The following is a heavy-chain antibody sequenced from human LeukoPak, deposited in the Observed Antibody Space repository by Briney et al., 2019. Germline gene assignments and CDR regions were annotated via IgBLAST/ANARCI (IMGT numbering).Heavy chain of an antibody. CDR2: IYSGGST. V-gene: IGHV3-53*01. Sequence: GGSLRLSCAASGFTVSSNYMSWVRQAPGKGLEWVSVIYSGGSTYYADSVKGRFTISRDNSKNTLYLQMNSLRAEDTAVYYCAKDRLQRPFPFDYWGQGTLVTVSS. J-gene: IGHJ4*02. D-gene: IGHD6-25*01. CDR3: AKDRLQRPFPFDY. CDR1: GFTVSSNY.